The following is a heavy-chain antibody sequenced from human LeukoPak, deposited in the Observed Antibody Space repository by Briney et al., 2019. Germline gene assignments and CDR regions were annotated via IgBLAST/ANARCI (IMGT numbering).Heavy chain of an antibody. CDR2: IIPILGIA. V-gene: IGHV1-69*04. CDR3: ARGDVEMATIHAFDI. Sequence: GASVTLSCKASGGTFSSYAICWVRQAPGHGLEWMGRIIPILGIANYAQKFQGRVTITADKSTSTAYMELSSLRSEDTAVYYCARGDVEMATIHAFDIWGQGTMVTVSS. J-gene: IGHJ3*02. CDR1: GGTFSSYA. D-gene: IGHD5-24*01.